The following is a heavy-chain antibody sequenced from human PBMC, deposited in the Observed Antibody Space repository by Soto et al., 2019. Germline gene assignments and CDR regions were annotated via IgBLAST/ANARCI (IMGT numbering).Heavy chain of an antibody. Sequence: TSETLSLTCAVYGGSFSGYYWSWIRQPPGKGLEWIGEINHSGSTNYNPSLKSRVTISVDTSKNQFSLKLSSVTAADTAVYYCARIQRGYCSGGSCQYYYYYYGMDVWGQGTTVTVSS. J-gene: IGHJ6*02. CDR2: INHSGST. V-gene: IGHV4-34*01. D-gene: IGHD2-15*01. CDR3: ARIQRGYCSGGSCQYYYYYYGMDV. CDR1: GGSFSGYY.